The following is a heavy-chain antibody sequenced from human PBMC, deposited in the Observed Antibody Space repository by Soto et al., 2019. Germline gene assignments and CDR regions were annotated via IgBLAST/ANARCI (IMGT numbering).Heavy chain of an antibody. CDR3: ARGVDITFAYYYDSSGAIDY. V-gene: IGHV3-30-3*01. Sequence: GGSLRLSCAASGFTFSSYAMHWVRQAPGKGLEWVAVISYDGSNKYYADSVKGRFTISRDNSENTLYLQMNSLRAEDTAVYYCARGVDITFAYYYDSSGAIDYWGQGTLVTVSS. J-gene: IGHJ4*02. CDR2: ISYDGSNK. CDR1: GFTFSSYA. D-gene: IGHD3-22*01.